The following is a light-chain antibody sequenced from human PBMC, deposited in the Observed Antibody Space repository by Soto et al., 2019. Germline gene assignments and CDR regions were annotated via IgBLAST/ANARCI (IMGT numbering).Light chain of an antibody. CDR1: QSVSNY. V-gene: IGKV3-11*01. CDR3: VQRSTWPWT. J-gene: IGKJ1*01. Sequence: IVLTQSPATLYLSPGARATLSCRAGQSVSNYLAWYQQKPCQAPRLLIYDNFNRATGIPARFSGSGSGTDLTLTISSLETEDLAVYFCVQRSTWPWTSGQGTKVDIK. CDR2: DNF.